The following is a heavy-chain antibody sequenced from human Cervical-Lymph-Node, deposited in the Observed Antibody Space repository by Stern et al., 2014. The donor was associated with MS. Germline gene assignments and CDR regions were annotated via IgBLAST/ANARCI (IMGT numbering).Heavy chain of an antibody. D-gene: IGHD2-21*01. J-gene: IGHJ3*02. Sequence: VQLVESGAEVRKPGSSVQISCKTSGATFNTFSISWVRQAPGQGLEWMGGGIPLYRPTDYAQNFQGRLTITAYGSTNTVYMSLSNLHSDDTAVYYCARDIPSRPGSHDAFDIWGQGTLVIVSS. CDR3: ARDIPSRPGSHDAFDI. CDR1: GATFNTFS. V-gene: IGHV1-69*01. CDR2: GIPLYRPT.